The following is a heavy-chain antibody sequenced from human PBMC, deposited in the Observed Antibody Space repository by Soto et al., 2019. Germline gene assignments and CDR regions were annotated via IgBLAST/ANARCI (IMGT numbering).Heavy chain of an antibody. CDR3: ARYSSSWYANWFDP. Sequence: GASVKVSCKASGYTFTSYGISWVRQAPGQGVEWMGWISAYNGNTDYAQKLQGRVTMTTDTSTSTAYMELRSLRSDDTAVYYCARYSSSWYANWFDPWGQGTLVTVSS. CDR2: ISAYNGNT. D-gene: IGHD6-13*01. V-gene: IGHV1-18*01. J-gene: IGHJ5*02. CDR1: GYTFTSYG.